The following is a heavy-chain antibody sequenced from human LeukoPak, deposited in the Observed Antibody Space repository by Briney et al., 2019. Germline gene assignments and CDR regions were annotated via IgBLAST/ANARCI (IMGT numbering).Heavy chain of an antibody. CDR1: GFTFSSYA. D-gene: IGHD6-19*01. Sequence: GGSLRLSCAASGFTFSSYAMHWVRQAPGKGLEWVAVMSYDGSNKYYADSVKGRFTISRDNSKNTLYLQMNSLRAEDTAVYYCARDSSGWYRFDYWGQGTLVTVSS. J-gene: IGHJ4*02. CDR2: MSYDGSNK. V-gene: IGHV3-30*04. CDR3: ARDSSGWYRFDY.